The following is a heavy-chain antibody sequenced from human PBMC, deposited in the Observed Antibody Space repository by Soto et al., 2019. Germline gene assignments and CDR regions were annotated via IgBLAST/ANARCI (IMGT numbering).Heavy chain of an antibody. Sequence: LTCTVSGGSISSGGYYWSWIRQHPGKGLEWIGYIYYSGRTYYNPSLHSRVSIAVDTTENQFSLKLTSVTAADTSVYYCARGSFSSSSSWFDPWGRGTLVTVSS. D-gene: IGHD6-6*01. CDR2: IYYSGRT. CDR3: ARGSFSSSSSWFDP. J-gene: IGHJ5*02. V-gene: IGHV4-31*03. CDR1: GGSISSGGYY.